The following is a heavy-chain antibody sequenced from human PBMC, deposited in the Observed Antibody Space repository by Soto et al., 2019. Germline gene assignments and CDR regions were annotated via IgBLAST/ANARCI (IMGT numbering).Heavy chain of an antibody. J-gene: IGHJ4*02. CDR1: GFTFSSYA. CDR3: ARDGNDDYGGNSPLDH. V-gene: IGHV3-30-3*01. D-gene: IGHD4-17*01. CDR2: ISYDGSNK. Sequence: GGSLRLSCAASGFTFSSYAMHWVRQAPGKGLEWVAVISYDGSNKYYADSVKGRFTIYRDNSKNTLYLQMNSLRAEDTAVYYCARDGNDDYGGNSPLDHWGQGTLATVPS.